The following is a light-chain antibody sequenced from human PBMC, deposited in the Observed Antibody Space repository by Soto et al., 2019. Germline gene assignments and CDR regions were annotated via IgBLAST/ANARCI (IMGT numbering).Light chain of an antibody. Sequence: EIVMTQSPATLSVSPGERATLSCRASQSITSYLAWYQQESGQPPRLLIYGASTRATGIPARFRGSGSGTEFTLTISSPQSEDFAVYYCQQYASWPLTFGGGTKVEIK. CDR2: GAS. J-gene: IGKJ4*01. V-gene: IGKV3-15*01. CDR1: QSITSY. CDR3: QQYASWPLT.